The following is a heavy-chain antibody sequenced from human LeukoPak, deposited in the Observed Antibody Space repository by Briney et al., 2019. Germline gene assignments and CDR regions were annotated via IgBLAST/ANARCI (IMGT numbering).Heavy chain of an antibody. CDR2: TYYRSRWYN. Sequence: SQTLSLTCAISGDSVSSNSAAWTWIRQSPSRGLGWLGRTYYRSRWYNDYAVSVISQITINSDTSKNQFSLQLNSVTPEDTAVYYCARDGGGTSDFDCWGQGTLVTVSS. J-gene: IGHJ4*02. CDR1: GDSVSSNSAA. V-gene: IGHV6-1*01. CDR3: ARDGGGTSDFDC. D-gene: IGHD1-1*01.